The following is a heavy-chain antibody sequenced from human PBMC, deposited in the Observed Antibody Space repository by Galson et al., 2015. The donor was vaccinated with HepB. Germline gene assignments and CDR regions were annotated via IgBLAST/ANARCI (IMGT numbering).Heavy chain of an antibody. CDR1: GGTFSSYA. V-gene: IGHV1-69*01. J-gene: IGHJ4*02. Sequence: SCKASGGTFSSYAISWVRQAPGQGLEWMGGIIPIFGTANYAQKFQGRVTITADESTSTAYMELSSLRSEDTAVYYCARVRAVAGTVSGYYFDYWGQGTLVTVSS. D-gene: IGHD6-19*01. CDR2: IIPIFGTA. CDR3: ARVRAVAGTVSGYYFDY.